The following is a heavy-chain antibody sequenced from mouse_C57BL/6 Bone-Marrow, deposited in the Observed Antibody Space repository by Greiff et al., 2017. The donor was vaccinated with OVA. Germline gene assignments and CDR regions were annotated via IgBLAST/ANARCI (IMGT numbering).Heavy chain of an antibody. J-gene: IGHJ2*01. CDR2: IYPGNSDT. V-gene: IGHV1-5*01. CDR1: GYTFTSYW. CDR3: TRAHRGNYFDY. Sequence: EVKLVESGTVLARPGASVKISCKTSGYTFTSYWMHWGKQRPGQGLEWIGAIYPGNSDTSYNQKFKGKAKLTAVTSASTAYMELSSLTNEDASVYYCTRAHRGNYFDYWGQGTTLTVSS.